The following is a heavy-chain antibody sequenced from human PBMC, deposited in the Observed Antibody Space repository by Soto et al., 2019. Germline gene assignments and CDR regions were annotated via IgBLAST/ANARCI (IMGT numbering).Heavy chain of an antibody. Sequence: PGGSLRLSCAASGFTFSNYWMHWVRQTPGKGLVWVSCINSDGSSTSYADSVKGRFTISRDNAKNTLYLQMNSLRAEDTAVYYCAREIFYWGQGTLVTVSS. J-gene: IGHJ4*02. CDR2: INSDGSST. D-gene: IGHD2-15*01. V-gene: IGHV3-74*01. CDR3: AREIFY. CDR1: GFTFSNYW.